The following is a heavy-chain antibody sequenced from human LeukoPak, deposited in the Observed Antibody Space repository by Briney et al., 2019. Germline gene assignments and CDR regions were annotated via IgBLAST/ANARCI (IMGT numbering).Heavy chain of an antibody. V-gene: IGHV1-2*06. J-gene: IGHJ3*01. CDR1: GYTFTGYY. Sequence: ASVKVSCKASGYTFTGYYMHWVRQTPGQGLEWMARINPNNGGTNYAQKFQGRVTMTRDTSISTVYMELSGLRSDDTAVYYCARGGVAYGGVIVVTPPDDFDVWGQGTVVTVSS. CDR3: ARGGVAYGGVIVVTPPDDFDV. CDR2: INPNNGGT. D-gene: IGHD3-16*02.